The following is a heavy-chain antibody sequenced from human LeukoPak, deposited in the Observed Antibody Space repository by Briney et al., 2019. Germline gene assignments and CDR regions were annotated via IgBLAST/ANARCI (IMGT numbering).Heavy chain of an antibody. CDR1: GYTFTGYY. CDR3: ASAHRYCSSTSCFNWFDP. V-gene: IGHV1-2*02. D-gene: IGHD2-2*01. CDR2: INPNSGGT. Sequence: ASVKVSCKASGYTFTGYYMHWVRQAPGQGLEWMGWINPNSGGTNYAQKFQGRVTMTRDTSISTAYMELSRLRSDDTAVYYCASAHRYCSSTSCFNWFDPWGQGTLVTVSS. J-gene: IGHJ5*02.